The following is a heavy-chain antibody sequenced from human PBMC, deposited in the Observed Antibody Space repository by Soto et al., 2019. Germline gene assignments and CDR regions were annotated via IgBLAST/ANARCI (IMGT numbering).Heavy chain of an antibody. CDR3: SRGRARESDC. V-gene: IGHV3-66*01. J-gene: IGHJ4*01. D-gene: IGHD1-26*01. CDR1: GFTVSSNY. CDR2: IYSGGST. Sequence: EVQLVESGGGLVQPGGSLRLSCAASGFTVSSNYMSWVRQAPGKGLEWVSVIYSGGSTYYADSVKGRVTISRDNSKNKLDPQVALPRAEDTAAYRCSRGRARESDCWGQGTLVTVSS.